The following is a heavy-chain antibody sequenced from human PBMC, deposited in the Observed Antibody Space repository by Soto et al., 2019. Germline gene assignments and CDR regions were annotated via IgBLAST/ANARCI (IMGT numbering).Heavy chain of an antibody. J-gene: IGHJ4*02. D-gene: IGHD3-3*01. CDR3: ATGVIWIGYFTVDS. Sequence: QVQLVQSGAEVKKPGSSVKVSCKASGGSFGKSAINWVRQTPGQGLEWLGGFIPVYRTLNYAQKFQGRVTISAYESTGTAYMTLSSLASDDTAVYYCATGVIWIGYFTVDSWGQGTLVTFSS. CDR2: FIPVYRTL. V-gene: IGHV1-69*01. CDR1: GGSFGKSA.